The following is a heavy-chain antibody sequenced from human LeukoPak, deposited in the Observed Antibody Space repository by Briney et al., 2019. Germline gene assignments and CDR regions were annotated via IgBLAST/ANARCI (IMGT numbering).Heavy chain of an antibody. J-gene: IGHJ6*04. V-gene: IGHV4-30-2*01. CDR3: ARGGGMVRGVIYYYYYYGMDV. Sequence: PSETLSLTCAVSSGSISSGGYSWSRIRRPPGKGLEWIGYIYHSGSTYYNPSLKSRVTISVDRSKNQFSLKLSSVTAADTAVYYCARGGGMVRGVIYYYYYYGMDVWGKGTTVTVSS. D-gene: IGHD3-10*01. CDR1: SGSISSGGYS. CDR2: IYHSGST.